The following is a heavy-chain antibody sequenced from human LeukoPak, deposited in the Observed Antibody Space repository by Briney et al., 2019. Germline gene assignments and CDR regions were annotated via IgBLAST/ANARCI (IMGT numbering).Heavy chain of an antibody. D-gene: IGHD3-10*01. V-gene: IGHV1-2*02. CDR2: INPNDGGT. CDR3: ARGTYGSGTYRWFDP. J-gene: IGHJ5*02. CDR1: GYTFIDYY. Sequence: ASLKVSCKASGYTFIDYYLFWVRQAPGQGLEWMGWINPNDGGTNYAQNFQGRVTMTRDTSINTVYMELSGLRFNDTAVYFCARGTYGSGTYRWFDPRGHGTLVTVSS.